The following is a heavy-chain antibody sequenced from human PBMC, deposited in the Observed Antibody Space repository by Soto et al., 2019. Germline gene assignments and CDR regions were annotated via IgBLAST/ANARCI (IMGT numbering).Heavy chain of an antibody. CDR2: INNDGSTT. J-gene: IGHJ4*02. CDR3: VRGVIAANCFDY. Sequence: EVQLAESGGGLVQPGGSLRRSCAASGFTFNSYWMHWVRQVPGKGLVWVSRINNDGSTTNYADSVKGRFTISRDNARNTVYLQMNSLRADDTAVYYCVRGVIAANCFDYWGQGTLVTVSS. V-gene: IGHV3-74*01. D-gene: IGHD2-15*01. CDR1: GFTFNSYW.